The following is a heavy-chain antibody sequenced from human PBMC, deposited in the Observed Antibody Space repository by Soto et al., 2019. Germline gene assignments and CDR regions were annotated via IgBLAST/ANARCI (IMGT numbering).Heavy chain of an antibody. CDR3: ARGDCLGGTCYSLAGAFYYYVDV. J-gene: IGHJ6*03. D-gene: IGHD2-15*01. V-gene: IGHV3-74*02. Sequence: EVQLVESGGGLVQPGGSLRLSCAASGFTFSNYWMYWVRQAPGKGLEWVSRINSDGSVSSYADSVQGRLTISIDNVKNTLYLQMDSLRAEDTAVYSCARGDCLGGTCYSLAGAFYYYVDVWGKGTTVTVFS. CDR2: INSDGSVS. CDR1: GFTFSNYW.